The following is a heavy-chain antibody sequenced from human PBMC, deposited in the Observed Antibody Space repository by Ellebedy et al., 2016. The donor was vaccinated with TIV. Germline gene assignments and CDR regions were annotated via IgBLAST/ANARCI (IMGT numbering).Heavy chain of an antibody. V-gene: IGHV1-69*13. Sequence: AASVKVSCKTSGGTFSNYAISWVRQSPGQGLAWMGGIIPIFGKADYEQKFQGTVTITADESTSTAYMELSSLRSEDTAVYYCARSYDPHYYYATDVWGQGTTVTVSS. D-gene: IGHD3-3*01. CDR1: GGTFSNYA. J-gene: IGHJ6*02. CDR2: IIPIFGKA. CDR3: ARSYDPHYYYATDV.